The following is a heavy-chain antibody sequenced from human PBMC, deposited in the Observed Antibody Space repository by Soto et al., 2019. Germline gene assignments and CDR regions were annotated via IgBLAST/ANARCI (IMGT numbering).Heavy chain of an antibody. D-gene: IGHD3-9*01. V-gene: IGHV1-18*04. Sequence: QVQLVQSGAEVKKPGASLKVSCKSSGYTFTSYGISWVRQAPGQGREWMGGISAYNGNTNYAQKLQGRVTMTTDTSTSTAYMELRSLRSDDTAVYYCAREGVTYYDILTGPNNWFDPWGQGTLVTVSS. J-gene: IGHJ5*02. CDR2: ISAYNGNT. CDR3: AREGVTYYDILTGPNNWFDP. CDR1: GYTFTSYG.